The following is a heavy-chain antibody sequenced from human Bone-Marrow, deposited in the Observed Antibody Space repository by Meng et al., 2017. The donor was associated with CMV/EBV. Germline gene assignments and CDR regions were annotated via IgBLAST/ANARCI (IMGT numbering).Heavy chain of an antibody. CDR3: ARDSPLVRGAPDY. Sequence: GSLKISCAASGFTFSSYAMSWVRQAPGKGLEWVSRINSDGSSTSYADSVKGRFTISRDNAKDTLYLQMNSLRAEDTAVYYCARDSPLVRGAPDYWGQGTLVTVSS. J-gene: IGHJ4*02. CDR2: INSDGSST. V-gene: IGHV3-74*01. CDR1: GFTFSSYA. D-gene: IGHD3-10*01.